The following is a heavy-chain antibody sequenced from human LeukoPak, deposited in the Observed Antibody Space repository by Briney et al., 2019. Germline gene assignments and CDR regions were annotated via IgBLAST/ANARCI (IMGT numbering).Heavy chain of an antibody. D-gene: IGHD5-24*01. CDR2: IWADGTT. Sequence: GGSLRLSCAASGFSVSNHYMAWVRQAPWRRLEWVSFIWADGTTFYTDSVRGRFTVSRDQFKNTLYLQMSSLRPDDTALYYCARDGAGIESWVELDSWGQGTQVTVSA. CDR3: ARDGAGIESWVELDS. CDR1: GFSVSNHY. J-gene: IGHJ5*01. V-gene: IGHV3-66*02.